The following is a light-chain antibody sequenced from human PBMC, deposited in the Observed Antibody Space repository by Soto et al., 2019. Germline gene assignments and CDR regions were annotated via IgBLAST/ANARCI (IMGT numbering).Light chain of an antibody. V-gene: IGLV2-14*01. CDR2: EVT. J-gene: IGLJ1*01. Sequence: QSALTQPASASGSPGQSITISCTGTSGDIGSYNRVSWYQQHPGKAPKLIIYEVTDQPSGVSNRFSGSKSGNTASLTISGLQAEDEAEYYCSSYTNISTRACVFGTGTKVTVL. CDR3: SSYTNISTRACV. CDR1: SGDIGSYNR.